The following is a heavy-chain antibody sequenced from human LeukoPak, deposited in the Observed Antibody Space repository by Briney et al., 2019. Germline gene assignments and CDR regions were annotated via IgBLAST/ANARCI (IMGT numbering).Heavy chain of an antibody. V-gene: IGHV3-74*01. CDR3: ARGAYSSGPFDP. D-gene: IGHD6-19*01. J-gene: IGHJ5*02. CDR2: INSDGSTT. CDR1: GFTFSSYW. Sequence: GGSLRLSCAASGFTFSSYWMHWVRQAPGKGLVWVSRINSDGSTTTYADSVRGRFTISRDNAKNTLYLQMNSLRAEDSAVYYCARGAYSSGPFDPWGQGTLVTVSS.